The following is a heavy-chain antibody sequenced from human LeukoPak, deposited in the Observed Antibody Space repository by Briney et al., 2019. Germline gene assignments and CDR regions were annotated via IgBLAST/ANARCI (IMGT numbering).Heavy chain of an antibody. CDR1: GGSISSGGYY. CDR3: ARNRRFALYYYYGMDV. V-gene: IGHV4-31*03. J-gene: IGHJ6*04. CDR2: IYYSGST. D-gene: IGHD1-14*01. Sequence: SETLSLTCTVSGGSISSGGYYWSWIRQHPGKGVEWIGYIYYSGSTYYNPSLKSRVTISVDTSKNQFSLKLSSVTAADTAVYYCARNRRFALYYYYGMDVWGKGTTVTVSS.